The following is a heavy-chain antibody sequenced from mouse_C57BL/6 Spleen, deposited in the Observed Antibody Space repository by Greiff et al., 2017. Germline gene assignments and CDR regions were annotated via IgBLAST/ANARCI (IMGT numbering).Heavy chain of an antibody. V-gene: IGHV1-59*01. CDR1: GYTFTSYW. CDR3: ARKTLRLVDY. CDR2: IDPSDSYT. J-gene: IGHJ2*01. Sequence: QVQLQQPGAELVRPGTSVKLSCKASGYTFTSYWMHWVKQRPGQGLEWIGVIDPSDSYTNYNQKFKGKATLTVDTSSSTAYMQLSSLTSEDSAVYYCARKTLRLVDYWGQGTTLTVSS.